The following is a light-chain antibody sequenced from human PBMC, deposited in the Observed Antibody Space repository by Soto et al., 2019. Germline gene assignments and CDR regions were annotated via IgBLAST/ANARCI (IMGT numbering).Light chain of an antibody. CDR1: SSDIGGYNY. Sequence: QSALTQPASVSGSPGQSITISCTGTSSDIGGYNYVSWYQQHSGKAPKLIISEVSDRPSGVSNRFSGSKSGNTASLTISGLQAEDEADYDCSSYTSTSTLYVFGSGTKLTVL. J-gene: IGLJ1*01. CDR2: EVS. CDR3: SSYTSTSTLYV. V-gene: IGLV2-14*01.